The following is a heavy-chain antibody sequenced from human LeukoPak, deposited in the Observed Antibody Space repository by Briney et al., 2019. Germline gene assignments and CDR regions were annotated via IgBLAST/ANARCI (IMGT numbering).Heavy chain of an antibody. CDR1: GYTFTSYG. J-gene: IGHJ5*02. Sequence: ASVKVSCKASGYTFTSYGINWVRQAPGQGLEWMGWISAYNKRNYAQKIQGRVTITTDTSTSTAYMELRNLRSDDTAVYYCARVSAPPDYGDYVSENWFDPWGQGTLVTVSS. D-gene: IGHD4-17*01. CDR2: ISAYNKR. CDR3: ARVSAPPDYGDYVSENWFDP. V-gene: IGHV1-18*01.